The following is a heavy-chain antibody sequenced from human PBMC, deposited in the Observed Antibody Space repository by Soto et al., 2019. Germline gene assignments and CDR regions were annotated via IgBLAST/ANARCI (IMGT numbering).Heavy chain of an antibody. CDR2: IYYSGST. V-gene: IGHV4-59*08. D-gene: IGHD7-27*01. CDR1: GGSISSYY. Sequence: SPTLSLTCTVSGGSISSYYWSWIRQPPGKGLEWIGHIYYSGSTKYNPSLKSRVTISVDTSKNQFSLKLSSVTAADTAVYYCARTGDRSGYYYYYMDVWGKGTTVTVSS. CDR3: ARTGDRSGYYYYYMDV. J-gene: IGHJ6*03.